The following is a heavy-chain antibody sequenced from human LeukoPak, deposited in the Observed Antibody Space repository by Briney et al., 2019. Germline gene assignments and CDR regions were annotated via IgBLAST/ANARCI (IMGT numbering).Heavy chain of an antibody. V-gene: IGHV1-18*01. J-gene: IGHJ6*02. D-gene: IGHD4-17*01. CDR3: AREGETTVKYYYYYGMDA. Sequence: ASVKVSCKASGYTFTSYGISWVRQAPGQGLEWVGWISAYNGNTNYAQKLQGRVTMTTDTSTSTAYMELRSLRSDDTAVYYCAREGETTVKYYYYYGMDAWGQGTTVTVSS. CDR1: GYTFTSYG. CDR2: ISAYNGNT.